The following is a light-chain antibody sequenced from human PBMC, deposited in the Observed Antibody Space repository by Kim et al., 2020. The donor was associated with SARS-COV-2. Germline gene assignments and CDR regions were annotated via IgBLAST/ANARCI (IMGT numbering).Light chain of an antibody. CDR1: SHRSYY. J-gene: IGLJ2*01. CDR2: GKN. V-gene: IGLV3-19*01. Sequence: QSVTTAYQGASHRSYYASSYRKKPGHAHIPVIYGKNTRPSGFPDRFSGSSSGNTASLTITGAQAEDEADYYCNSRDSSGKHVVFGGGTQLTVL. CDR3: NSRDSSGKHVV.